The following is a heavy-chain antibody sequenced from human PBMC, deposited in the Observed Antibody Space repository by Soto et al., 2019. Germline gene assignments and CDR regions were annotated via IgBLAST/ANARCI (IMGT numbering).Heavy chain of an antibody. V-gene: IGHV3-33*01. CDR2: IWYDGSNK. J-gene: IGHJ6*02. CDR1: GFTFSSYG. CDR3: ARGHVVVSATRDDYYYYGMDV. Sequence: QVQLVESGGGVVQPGRSLRLSCAASGFTFSSYGMHWVRQAPGKGLAWVAVIWYDGSNKYYADSVKGRFTISRDNSKNTLYLQMNSLRAEDTAVYYCARGHVVVSATRDDYYYYGMDVWGQGTTVTVSS. D-gene: IGHD2-15*01.